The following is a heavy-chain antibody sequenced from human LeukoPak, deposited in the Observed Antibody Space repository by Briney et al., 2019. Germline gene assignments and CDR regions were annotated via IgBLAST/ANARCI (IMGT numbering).Heavy chain of an antibody. CDR3: GGGYSSPNTIDY. Sequence: ASVKVSCKASGYTFTGYYMHWVRQAPGQGLEWMGWINPNSGGTNYAQKFQGRVTMTRDTSISTAYMELSSLRSEDTAVYYCGGGYSSPNTIDYWGQGTLVTVSS. CDR1: GYTFTGYY. CDR2: INPNSGGT. D-gene: IGHD3-10*01. J-gene: IGHJ4*02. V-gene: IGHV1-2*02.